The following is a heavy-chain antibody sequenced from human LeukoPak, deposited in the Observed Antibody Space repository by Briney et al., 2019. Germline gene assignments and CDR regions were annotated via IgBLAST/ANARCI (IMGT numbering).Heavy chain of an antibody. D-gene: IGHD5-12*01. J-gene: IGHJ4*02. Sequence: ASVKVSCKASGYTFTSYDINWVRQATGQGREWMGWMNPNSGNTGYAQKFQGRVTMTRHTSISTAYMELSSLRSEDTAVYYCARGSRGYSGYINWGQGTLVTVSS. CDR2: MNPNSGNT. CDR1: GYTFTSYD. V-gene: IGHV1-8*01. CDR3: ARGSRGYSGYIN.